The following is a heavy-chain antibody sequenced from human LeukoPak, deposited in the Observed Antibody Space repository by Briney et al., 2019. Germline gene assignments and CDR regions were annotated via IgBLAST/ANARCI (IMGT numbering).Heavy chain of an antibody. D-gene: IGHD4-17*01. V-gene: IGHV1-69*13. CDR3: ARDGDPSSTVTTGWGHFDY. Sequence: GASVKVSCKASGGTFSSYAISWVRQAPGQGLEWMGGIIPIFGTANYAQKSQGRVTITADESTSTAYMELSSLRSEDTAVYYCARDGDPSSTVTTGWGHFDYWGQGTLVTVSS. J-gene: IGHJ4*02. CDR2: IIPIFGTA. CDR1: GGTFSSYA.